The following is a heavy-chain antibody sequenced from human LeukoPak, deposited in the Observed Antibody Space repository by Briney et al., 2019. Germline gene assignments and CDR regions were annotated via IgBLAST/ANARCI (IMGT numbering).Heavy chain of an antibody. CDR1: GDSISSYS. Sequence: SETLSLTCTVSGDSISSYSWTWIRQPPGKGLEWIGFISYSGSTRYNASFESRVTISIDTSNNQFSMRLTSVTAADTARYYCARVGRGVHTWGSYSFDQWGQGALVTVSS. V-gene: IGHV4-59*01. J-gene: IGHJ4*02. CDR3: ARVGRGVHTWGSYSFDQ. CDR2: ISYSGST. D-gene: IGHD3-16*01.